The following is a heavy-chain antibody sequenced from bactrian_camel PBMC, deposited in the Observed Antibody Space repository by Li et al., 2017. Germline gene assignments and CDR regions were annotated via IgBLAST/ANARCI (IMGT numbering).Heavy chain of an antibody. Sequence: DVQLVESGGGLVQAGGSLRLSCAASGYTISSNCMAWFRQAPGKEREGAAGIRSGSSITAYADSVKGRFTLSKDNAKNTLYLQIHSLKPEDTAMYSCAARSGYSRLTPSQALSPSEYNYWGQGTQVTVS. CDR1: GYTISSNC. D-gene: IGHD5*01. J-gene: IGHJ4*01. CDR3: AARSGYSRLTPSQALSPSEYNY. CDR2: IRSGSSIT. V-gene: IGHV3S31*01.